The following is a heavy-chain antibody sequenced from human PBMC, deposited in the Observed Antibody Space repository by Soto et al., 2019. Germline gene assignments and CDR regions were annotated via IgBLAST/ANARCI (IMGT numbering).Heavy chain of an antibody. V-gene: IGHV1-3*01. CDR2: INAGNGNT. J-gene: IGHJ4*02. CDR1: GYTFASYA. CDR3: SIPVVAVNSSFDH. Sequence: ASVKVSCKASGYTFASYAMHWVRQAPGQGLEWMGWINAGNGNTNYAQKFQGRVTITRDTSASTVYMELSSLRSEDTAVYYCSIPVVAVNSSFDHRGKGTLVTVAS. D-gene: IGHD2-15*01.